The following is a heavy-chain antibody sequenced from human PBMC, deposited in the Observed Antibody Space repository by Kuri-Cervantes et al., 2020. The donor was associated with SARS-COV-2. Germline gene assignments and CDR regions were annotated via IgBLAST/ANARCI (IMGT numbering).Heavy chain of an antibody. V-gene: IGHV4-59*01. D-gene: IGHD3-3*01. CDR1: GGSIGSYW. J-gene: IGHJ2*01. CDR3: ARYSEWGDWHFDL. Sequence: ETLSLTCTVSGGSIGSYWWTWIRQPPGKGLEWIGYRHYNGRPNYNPSLKSRVTISLDTSKNQLSLNLRSVTAADTAVYYCARYSEWGDWHFDLWGRGTLVTVSS. CDR2: RHYNGRP.